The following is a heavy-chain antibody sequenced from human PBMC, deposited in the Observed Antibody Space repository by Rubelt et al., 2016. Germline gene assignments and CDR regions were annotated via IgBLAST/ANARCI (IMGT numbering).Heavy chain of an antibody. CDR3: ARDQNSDGFDY. J-gene: IGHJ4*02. V-gene: IGHV3-30*01. D-gene: IGHD5-18*01. Sequence: VISYDGSSKYYADSVKGRFTTSRDNSKNTLYLQMNSLRAEDTAVYYCARDQNSDGFDYWGQGTLVTVSS. CDR2: ISYDGSSK.